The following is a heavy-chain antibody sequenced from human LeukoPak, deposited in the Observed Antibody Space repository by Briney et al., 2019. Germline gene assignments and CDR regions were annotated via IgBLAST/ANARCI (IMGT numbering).Heavy chain of an antibody. Sequence: PSETLSLTCTVPGGSFTSYYWSWIRQPPGKGLEWIGYIYYSGSTDYNPSLKSRVTISVDTSKNQLSLNLSSVTAADTAVYYCARAVITFGGVVAKGFDCWGQGTLVTVSS. CDR1: GGSFTSYY. D-gene: IGHD3-16*02. V-gene: IGHV4-59*01. J-gene: IGHJ4*02. CDR3: ARAVITFGGVVAKGFDC. CDR2: IYYSGST.